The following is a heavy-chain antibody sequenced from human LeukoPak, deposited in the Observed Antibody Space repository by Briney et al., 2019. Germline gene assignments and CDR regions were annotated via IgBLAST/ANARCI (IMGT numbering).Heavy chain of an antibody. V-gene: IGHV1-24*01. J-gene: IGHJ3*02. Sequence: PSVKVSCKVSGYTLAELSMHWVRQAPGKGLEWMGGFELEDGETIYAQKFQGRVTMSEDTSTDTAYMELSSLRSEDTAVYYCATSGDHYDSSGHDAFDIWGQGTMVTVSS. CDR1: GYTLAELS. CDR3: ATSGDHYDSSGHDAFDI. CDR2: FELEDGET. D-gene: IGHD3-22*01.